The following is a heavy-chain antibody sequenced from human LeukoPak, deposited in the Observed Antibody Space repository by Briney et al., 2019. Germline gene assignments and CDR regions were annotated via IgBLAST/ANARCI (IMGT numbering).Heavy chain of an antibody. V-gene: IGHV4-30-4*08. J-gene: IGHJ4*02. CDR3: ARETNESGSGWSLDY. CDR1: GGSISSGDYY. D-gene: IGHD6-19*01. Sequence: PSRXLSLTCTVSGGSISSGDYYWSWLRQPPGKGLEWIGYIYYSGSTYDNPSLKSGVTITVETSKNQFSLKLSSVTAADTAVYYCARETNESGSGWSLDYWGQGTLVTVSS. CDR2: IYYSGST.